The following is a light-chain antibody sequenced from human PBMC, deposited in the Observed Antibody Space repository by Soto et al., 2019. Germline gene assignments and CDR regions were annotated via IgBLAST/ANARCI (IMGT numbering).Light chain of an antibody. Sequence: QPVLTQPASVSGSPGQSITISCTGTSSDVGAYNFVSRYQQHPGKAPKLMIYEVSNRSSGVSNRFSGSKSGNTASLTISGLQAEDEADYYCSSYTSSSTPYVFGAGTKVTVL. CDR3: SSYTSSSTPYV. CDR1: SSDVGAYNF. V-gene: IGLV2-14*01. J-gene: IGLJ1*01. CDR2: EVS.